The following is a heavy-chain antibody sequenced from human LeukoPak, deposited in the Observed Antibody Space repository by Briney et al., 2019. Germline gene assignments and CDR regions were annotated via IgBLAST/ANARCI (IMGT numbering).Heavy chain of an antibody. Sequence: PGGSLRLSCAASGFTVSSNYMSWVRQAPGKGLEWVSVIYSGGSTYYADSVKGRLTISRDNAKNTLYLQMNSLRAEDTAVYYCARTGAAAGMSVVGAFDIWGQGTMVTVSS. J-gene: IGHJ3*02. D-gene: IGHD6-13*01. CDR3: ARTGAAAGMSVVGAFDI. CDR1: GFTVSSNY. V-gene: IGHV3-66*01. CDR2: IYSGGST.